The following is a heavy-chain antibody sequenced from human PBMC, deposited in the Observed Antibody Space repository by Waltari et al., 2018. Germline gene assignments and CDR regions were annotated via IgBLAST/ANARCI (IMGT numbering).Heavy chain of an antibody. Sequence: EVQLVESGGGLVQPGGSLRLSCAGSGFSFNNYWMSWLRQAPGKGRGGVANIKQDGSEIYYVDSVKGRFSISRDNAKKSLYLQMNSLRGDDTAVFYCVTWGDLGNFWGQGTLVTVSA. CDR3: VTWGDLGNF. V-gene: IGHV3-7*01. CDR2: IKQDGSEI. CDR1: GFSFNNYW. J-gene: IGHJ4*02. D-gene: IGHD7-27*01.